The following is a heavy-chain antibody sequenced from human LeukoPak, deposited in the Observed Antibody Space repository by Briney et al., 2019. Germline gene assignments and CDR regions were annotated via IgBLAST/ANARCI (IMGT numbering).Heavy chain of an antibody. D-gene: IGHD2-2*01. CDR2: IYYSGST. Sequence: SETLSLTCTVSGGSISSNSYYWGWIRQSPGKGLEWIGYIYYSGSTNYNPSLKSRVTISVDTSKNQFSLKLSSVTAADTAVYYCARQNIVVVPAAMVLDYYMDVWGKGTTVTISS. J-gene: IGHJ6*03. V-gene: IGHV4-61*05. CDR3: ARQNIVVVPAAMVLDYYMDV. CDR1: GGSISSNSYY.